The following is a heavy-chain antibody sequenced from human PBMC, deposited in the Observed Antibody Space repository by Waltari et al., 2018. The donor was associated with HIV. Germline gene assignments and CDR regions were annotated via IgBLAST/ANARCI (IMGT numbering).Heavy chain of an antibody. Sequence: QVQLVESGGGVVQPGRSLRLSCAASGFTFSSYAMYWVRQAPGKGLEWVAVICYDGSNKYYADSVKGRFTISRDNSKNTLYLQMNSLRAEDTAVYYCARSECLRFCDYYMDVWGKGTTVTVSS. CDR2: ICYDGSNK. CDR1: GFTFSSYA. D-gene: IGHD3-3*01. J-gene: IGHJ6*03. CDR3: ARSECLRFCDYYMDV. V-gene: IGHV3-33*01.